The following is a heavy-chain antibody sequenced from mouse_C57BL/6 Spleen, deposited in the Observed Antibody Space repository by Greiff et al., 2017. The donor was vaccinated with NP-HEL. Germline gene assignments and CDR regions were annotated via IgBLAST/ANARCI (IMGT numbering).Heavy chain of an antibody. V-gene: IGHV1-54*01. Sequence: QVQLQQSGAELVRPGTSVKVSCKASGYAFTNYLIEWVKQRPGQGLEWIGVINPGSGGTNYNEKFKGKATLTADKSSSTAYMQLSSLTSEDSAVYFCARGGHYEYWGQGTSVTVSS. CDR2: INPGSGGT. D-gene: IGHD2-4*01. CDR3: ARGGHYEY. CDR1: GYAFTNYL. J-gene: IGHJ4*01.